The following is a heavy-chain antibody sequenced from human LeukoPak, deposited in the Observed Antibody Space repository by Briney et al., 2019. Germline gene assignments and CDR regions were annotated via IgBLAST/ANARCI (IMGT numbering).Heavy chain of an antibody. V-gene: IGHV4-39*02. D-gene: IGHD3-10*01. Sequence: SETLSLPCTVSGVSISSSSYYWGWIRQPPGKGLEWIGSIYYSGSTYYNPSLKSRVTISVDTSKNHFSLKLSSVTAADTAVYYCARYGSGSTWFDPWGQGTLVTVSS. CDR2: IYYSGST. J-gene: IGHJ5*02. CDR1: GVSISSSSYY. CDR3: ARYGSGSTWFDP.